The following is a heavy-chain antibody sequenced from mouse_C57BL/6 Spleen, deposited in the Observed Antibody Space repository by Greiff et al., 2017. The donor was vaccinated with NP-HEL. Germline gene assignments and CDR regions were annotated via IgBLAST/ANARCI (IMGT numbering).Heavy chain of an antibody. CDR1: GFNIKDDY. D-gene: IGHD2-5*01. V-gene: IGHV14-4*01. CDR2: IDPENGDT. CDR3: LDYSNYENYAMDY. J-gene: IGHJ4*01. Sequence: EVQLQQSGAELVRPGASVKLSCTASGFNIKDDYMHWVKQRPEQGLEWIGWIDPENGDTEYASKFQGKATITADTSSNTAYLQLSSLTSEDTAVYYCLDYSNYENYAMDYWGQGTSVTVSS.